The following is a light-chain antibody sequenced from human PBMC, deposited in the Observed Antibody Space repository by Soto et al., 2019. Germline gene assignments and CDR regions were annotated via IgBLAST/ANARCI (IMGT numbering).Light chain of an antibody. V-gene: IGKV3-11*01. J-gene: IGKJ5*01. Sequence: EIVLPQSPSTLSLSPWERATLSCRASPPISSHRYLAWYQQKPGQAPRVLIYDASNRATGIPARFSGSGSGTDFTLTISSLEPEDFAVYYCQQRSNWPPITFGQGTRLEIK. CDR3: QQRSNWPPIT. CDR1: PPISSHRY. CDR2: DAS.